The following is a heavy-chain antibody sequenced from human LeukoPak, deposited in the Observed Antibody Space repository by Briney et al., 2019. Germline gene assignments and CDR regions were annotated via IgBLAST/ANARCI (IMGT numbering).Heavy chain of an antibody. V-gene: IGHV3-48*04. CDR3: AELGITMIGGV. J-gene: IGHJ6*04. CDR2: ISSTGGTT. CDR1: GFTLSSYW. D-gene: IGHD3-10*02. Sequence: GGSLRLSCAASGFTLSSYWMSWVRQAPGKGLEWVSSISSTGGTTYYADSVKGRFTISRDNAKNSLYLQMNSLRAEDTAVYYCAELGITMIGGVWGKGTTVTISS.